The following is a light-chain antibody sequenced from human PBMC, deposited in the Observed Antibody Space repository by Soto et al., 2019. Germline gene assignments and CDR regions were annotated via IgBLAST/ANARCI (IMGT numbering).Light chain of an antibody. J-gene: IGKJ2*01. CDR3: QLYDSSPPGYT. Sequence: EIVLTQSPGTLSLSPEERATLSCRASQSVSSTYLAWYQQKPGQAPRLLIYGASTRATGIEDRFSGSGSGTDFILSISRLEPEDFAVYHCQLYDSSPPGYTFAQGTKLEI. CDR2: GAS. CDR1: QSVSSTY. V-gene: IGKV3-20*01.